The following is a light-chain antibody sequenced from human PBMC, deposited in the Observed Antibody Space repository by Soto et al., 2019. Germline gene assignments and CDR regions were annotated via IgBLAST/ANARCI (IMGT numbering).Light chain of an antibody. J-gene: IGKJ1*01. CDR3: QQYNSYSPDT. CDR2: KAS. Sequence: DIQMTQSPSTLSASVGDRVTITCRASQSISSWLAWYQQKPGKAPKLLIYKASSLKSGVPSRFSGSGSGTEFTLIISSLQPDDFATYYCQQYNSYSPDTFGQGTKVEIK. CDR1: QSISSW. V-gene: IGKV1-5*03.